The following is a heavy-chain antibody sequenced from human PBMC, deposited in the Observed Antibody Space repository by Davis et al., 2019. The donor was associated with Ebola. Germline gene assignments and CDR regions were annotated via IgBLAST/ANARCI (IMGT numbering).Heavy chain of an antibody. J-gene: IGHJ6*02. CDR3: GTNKYYYYGMDV. D-gene: IGHD1/OR15-1a*01. CDR1: GFTFRSYA. Sequence: GGSLRLSCAASGFTFRSYAMSWVRQAPGKGLEWVSAINGSGGSTYYADSVKGRFTISRDNSKNTLYLKMNSLRAEDTAVYYCGTNKYYYYGMDVWGQGTTITVSS. V-gene: IGHV3-23*01. CDR2: INGSGGST.